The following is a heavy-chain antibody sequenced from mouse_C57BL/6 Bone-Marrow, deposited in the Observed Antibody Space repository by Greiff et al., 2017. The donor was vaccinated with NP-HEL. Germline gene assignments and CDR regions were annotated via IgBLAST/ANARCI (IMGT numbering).Heavy chain of an antibody. CDR2: IDPSDSET. CDR1: GYTFTSYW. D-gene: IGHD2-3*01. CDR3: ARRGVYALYYFDY. V-gene: IGHV1-52*01. Sequence: QVQLQQPGAELVRPGSSVKLSCKASGYTFTSYWMHWVKQRPIQGLEWIGNIDPSDSETHYNQKFKDKATLTVDKSSSTAYMQLSSLTSEDSAVYYCARRGVYALYYFDYWGQGTTLTVSS. J-gene: IGHJ2*01.